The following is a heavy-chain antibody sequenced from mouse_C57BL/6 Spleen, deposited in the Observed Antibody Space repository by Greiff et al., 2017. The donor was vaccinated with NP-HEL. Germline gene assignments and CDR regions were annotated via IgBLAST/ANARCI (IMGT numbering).Heavy chain of an antibody. CDR1: GFSFNTYA. V-gene: IGHV10-1*01. Sequence: DVQLVESGGGLVQPKGSLKLSCAASGFSFNTYAMNWVRQAPGKGLEWVARIRSKSNNYATYYADSVKDRFTISRDDSESMLYLQMNNLKTEDTAMYYCVRWGYDPHYAMDYWGQGTSVTVSS. J-gene: IGHJ4*01. CDR2: IRSKSNNYAT. CDR3: VRWGYDPHYAMDY. D-gene: IGHD2-2*01.